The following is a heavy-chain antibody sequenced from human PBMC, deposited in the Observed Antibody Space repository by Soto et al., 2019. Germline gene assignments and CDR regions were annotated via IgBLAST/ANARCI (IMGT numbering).Heavy chain of an antibody. CDR2: IYPGDSDT. CDR1: GYSFTSYW. V-gene: IGHV5-51*01. CDR3: ARLCCSSSLFSYYYYGMDV. Sequence: PGESLKISCKGSGYSFTSYWIGWVRQMPGKGLEWMGIIYPGDSDTRYSPSFQGQVTISADKSISTAYLQWSSLKASDTAMYYCARLCCSSSLFSYYYYGMDVWGQGTTVTVSS. D-gene: IGHD2-2*01. J-gene: IGHJ6*02.